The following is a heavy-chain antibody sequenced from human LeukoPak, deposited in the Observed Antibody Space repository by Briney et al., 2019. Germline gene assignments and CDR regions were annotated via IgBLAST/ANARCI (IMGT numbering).Heavy chain of an antibody. V-gene: IGHV3-48*03. J-gene: IGHJ4*02. CDR1: GFTFSSYE. CDR3: ASDLAPSHY. Sequence: GASLRLSCAASGFTFSSYEMNWVRQAPGKGLEWVSYISSSGSTIYYADSVKGRFTISRDNAKNSLYLQMNSLRAEDTAVYCCASDLAPSHYWGQGTLVTVSS. CDR2: ISSSGSTI. D-gene: IGHD7-27*01.